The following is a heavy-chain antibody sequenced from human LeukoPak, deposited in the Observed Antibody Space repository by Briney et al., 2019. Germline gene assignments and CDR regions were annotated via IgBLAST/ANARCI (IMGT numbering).Heavy chain of an antibody. Sequence: ASVKVSCKVSGYTLTELSMHWVRQAPGQGLEWMGIINPSGGSTSYAQKFQGRVTMTRDTSTSTVCMELSSLRSEDTAVYYCASGQRKWLRYGVTYWGQGTLVTVSS. J-gene: IGHJ4*02. D-gene: IGHD5-12*01. CDR1: GYTLTELS. CDR3: ASGQRKWLRYGVTY. CDR2: INPSGGST. V-gene: IGHV1-46*01.